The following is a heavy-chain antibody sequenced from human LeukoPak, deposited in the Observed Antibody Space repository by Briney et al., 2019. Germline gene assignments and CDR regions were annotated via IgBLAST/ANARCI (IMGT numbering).Heavy chain of an antibody. Sequence: PSETLSLTCTVSGGSISSYYWSWIRQPPGKGLEWIGSIYYSGSTYYNPSLKSRVTISVDTSKNQFSLKLSSVTAADTAVYYCASEGSSGWYGGPIAFDIWGQGTMVTVSS. D-gene: IGHD6-19*01. J-gene: IGHJ3*02. CDR2: IYYSGST. V-gene: IGHV4-39*07. CDR3: ASEGSSGWYGGPIAFDI. CDR1: GGSISSYY.